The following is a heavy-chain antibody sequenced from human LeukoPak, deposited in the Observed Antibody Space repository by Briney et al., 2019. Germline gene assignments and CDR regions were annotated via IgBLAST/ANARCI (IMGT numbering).Heavy chain of an antibody. V-gene: IGHV3-23*01. J-gene: IGHJ5*02. CDR3: VREAGYCASVCLKSNWFDP. CDR2: ISNGNT. D-gene: IGHD2-21*02. CDR1: GFPFSRHA. Sequence: GGSLRLSCAASGFPFSRHAMSWVRQPPGKGPEWVSAISNGNTYYADSVRGRFTISRDDSKNTVYLQMNSLRDEDTALYYCVREAGYCASVCLKSNWFDPWGQGTLVTVSS.